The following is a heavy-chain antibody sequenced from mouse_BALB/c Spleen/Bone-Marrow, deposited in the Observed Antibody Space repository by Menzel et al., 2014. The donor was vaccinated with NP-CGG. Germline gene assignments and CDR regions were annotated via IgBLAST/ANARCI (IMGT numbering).Heavy chain of an antibody. CDR1: GYTFTSYW. CDR3: ATARATSYAMDY. D-gene: IGHD3-1*01. J-gene: IGHJ4*01. CDR2: IDPSDSYT. V-gene: IGHV1-69*02. Sequence: VQLQQSGAELVKPGASVKLSCKASGYTFTSYWMHWVKQRPGQGLEWNGEIDPSDSYTNYNQKFKGKATLTVDKSSSTAYMQLSSLTFEVSAVYYCATARATSYAMDYWGQGPSVTVPS.